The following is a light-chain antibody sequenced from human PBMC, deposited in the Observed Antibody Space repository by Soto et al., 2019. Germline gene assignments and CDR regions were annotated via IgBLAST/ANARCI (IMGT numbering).Light chain of an antibody. CDR2: DTT. Sequence: QAVVTQEPSLTVSPGGTVTLTCGSSTGAVTNGHYPYWFQQKPGQAPRTLIYDTTNRHSRTPARFSGSLLGGKAALTLSGAQPEGEAEYYCLLSYNGPYVFGTGTKVTVL. J-gene: IGLJ1*01. CDR1: TGAVTNGHY. CDR3: LLSYNGPYV. V-gene: IGLV7-46*01.